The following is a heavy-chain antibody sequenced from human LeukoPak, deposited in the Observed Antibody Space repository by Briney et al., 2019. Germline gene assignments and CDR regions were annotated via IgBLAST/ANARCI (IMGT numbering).Heavy chain of an antibody. CDR1: GFTFSSYS. J-gene: IGHJ4*02. V-gene: IGHV3-21*01. D-gene: IGHD6-13*01. Sequence: PGGFLRLSCAASGFTFSSYSMNWVRQAPGKGLEWVSSISSSSSYIYYADSVKGRFTISRDNAKDSLYLQMNSLRAEDTAVYYCARDRGSSWPFDYWGQGTLVTVSS. CDR2: ISSSSSYI. CDR3: ARDRGSSWPFDY.